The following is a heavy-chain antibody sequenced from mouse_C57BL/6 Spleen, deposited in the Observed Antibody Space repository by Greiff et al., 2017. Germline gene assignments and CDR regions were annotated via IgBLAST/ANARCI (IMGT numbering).Heavy chain of an antibody. CDR1: GYTFTSYW. J-gene: IGHJ1*03. V-gene: IGHV1-50*01. CDR2: IDPSDSYT. Sequence: QVQLQQPGAELVKPGASVKLSCKASGYTFTSYWMQWVKQRPGKGLEWIGEIDPSDSYTNYNQKFKGKATLTVDTSSSTAYMQLSSLTSEDSAVYYCARKGHEGYFDVWGTGTTVTVSS. CDR3: ARKGHEGYFDV.